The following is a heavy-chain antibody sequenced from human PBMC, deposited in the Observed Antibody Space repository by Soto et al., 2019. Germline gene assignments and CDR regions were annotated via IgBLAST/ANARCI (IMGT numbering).Heavy chain of an antibody. D-gene: IGHD3-10*01. J-gene: IGHJ4*02. CDR1: GGFVSSSRYY. Sequence: SQILSLSCTVSGGFVSSSRYYWGWIRQPPGKGPEWIGSIYYSGSTYYNPSLKSRVTISVDTSKNQFSLKLSSVTAADTAVYYCATRFLFYGSGSYPFDYWGQGTLVTVSS. CDR3: ATRFLFYGSGSYPFDY. V-gene: IGHV4-39*01. CDR2: IYYSGST.